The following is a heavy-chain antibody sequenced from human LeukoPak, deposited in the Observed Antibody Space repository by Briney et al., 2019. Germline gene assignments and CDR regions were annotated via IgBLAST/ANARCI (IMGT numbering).Heavy chain of an antibody. J-gene: IGHJ6*02. V-gene: IGHV3-23*01. Sequence: RAGGSLRLSCAASGFTFSSYAMTWVRQAPGEGLEWVSTILASDYSTFYADSVKGRFVIYGDNSKNTLYLQMNNLRVDDTAVYHCGKDRGSTYPGSDVWGRGTTVIVSS. CDR1: GFTFSSYA. CDR2: ILASDYST. D-gene: IGHD6-13*01. CDR3: GKDRGSTYPGSDV.